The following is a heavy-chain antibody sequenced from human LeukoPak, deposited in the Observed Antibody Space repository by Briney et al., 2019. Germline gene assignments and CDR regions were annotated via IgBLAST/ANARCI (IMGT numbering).Heavy chain of an antibody. CDR2: ISSSGSTI. CDR1: GFTFSSYE. D-gene: IGHD3-9*01. V-gene: IGHV3-48*03. Sequence: PGGSLRLSCAASGFTFSSYEMNWVRQAPGKGLEWVSYISSSGSTIYYADSVKGRFTISRDNAKNSLYLQMNSLRAEDTAVYYCASWDDILTGYYRATRGYWGQGTLVTVSS. CDR3: ASWDDILTGYYRATRGY. J-gene: IGHJ4*02.